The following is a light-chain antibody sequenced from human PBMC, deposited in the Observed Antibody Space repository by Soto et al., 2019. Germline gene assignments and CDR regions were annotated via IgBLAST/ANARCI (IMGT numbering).Light chain of an antibody. Sequence: QSVLTQPASVSGSPGQSITISCTGTSSDVGGFNYVSWYQQHPGKAPKLLIFDVYSRPSGISNRFSGSKSGNTASLTISGLQAEDEADYHCQSYDSSLTNAVFGGGTKVTVL. CDR3: QSYDSSLTNAV. V-gene: IGLV2-14*01. CDR2: DVY. CDR1: SSDVGGFNY. J-gene: IGLJ2*01.